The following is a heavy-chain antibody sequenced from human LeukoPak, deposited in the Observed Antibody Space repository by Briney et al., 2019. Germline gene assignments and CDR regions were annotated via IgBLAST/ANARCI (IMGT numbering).Heavy chain of an antibody. J-gene: IGHJ4*02. Sequence: SETLSLTCTVSGGSISSRGYYWSWIRQHPGKGLEWIGYIYYSGSTYYNPSLKSRVTISVDTSKNQFSLKLSSVTAADTAVYYCAREVYYYDSSGYSYYFDYWGQGTLVTVSS. CDR3: AREVYYYDSSGYSYYFDY. CDR2: IYYSGST. V-gene: IGHV4-31*03. CDR1: GGSISSRGYY. D-gene: IGHD3-22*01.